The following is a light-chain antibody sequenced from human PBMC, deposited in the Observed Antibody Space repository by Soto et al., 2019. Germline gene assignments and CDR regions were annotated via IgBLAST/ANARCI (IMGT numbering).Light chain of an antibody. CDR2: GAS. Sequence: EIVMTQSPATLSVSPGERATLSCRASQSVSGSFLAWYQQKPGQAPRLLIYGASYRATGIPDRFSGSGSGTDFTLTITRLEPEDFAVYFCQQYETSARMFGQGTKVDIK. CDR3: QQYETSARM. J-gene: IGKJ1*01. V-gene: IGKV3-20*01. CDR1: QSVSGSF.